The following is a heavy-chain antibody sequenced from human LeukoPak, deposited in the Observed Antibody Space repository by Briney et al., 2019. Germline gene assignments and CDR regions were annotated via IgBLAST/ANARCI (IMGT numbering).Heavy chain of an antibody. Sequence: SETLSLTCAVYGGSFSGYYWSWIRQPPGKGLEWIGEINRSGSTNYNPSLKSRVTISVDTSKNQFSLKLSSVTAADTAVYYCARRGYSYGYLQYNWFDPWGQGTLVTVSS. V-gene: IGHV4-34*01. D-gene: IGHD5-18*01. J-gene: IGHJ5*02. CDR3: ARRGYSYGYLQYNWFDP. CDR2: INRSGST. CDR1: GGSFSGYY.